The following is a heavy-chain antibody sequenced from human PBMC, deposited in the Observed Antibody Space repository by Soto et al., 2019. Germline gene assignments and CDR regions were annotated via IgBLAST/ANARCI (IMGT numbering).Heavy chain of an antibody. CDR1: GYTFTSYA. V-gene: IGHV1-3*01. CDR2: INAGNGNT. J-gene: IGHJ6*02. D-gene: IGHD6-13*01. CDR3: ARLIAAAGPYYHYGMDV. Sequence: ASVKVSCKASGYTFTSYAMHWVRQAPGQRLEWMGWINAGNGNTKYSQQFQGRVTITRDTSASTAYMELSSLRSEDTAVYYCARLIAAAGPYYHYGMDVWGQGPTVTVSS.